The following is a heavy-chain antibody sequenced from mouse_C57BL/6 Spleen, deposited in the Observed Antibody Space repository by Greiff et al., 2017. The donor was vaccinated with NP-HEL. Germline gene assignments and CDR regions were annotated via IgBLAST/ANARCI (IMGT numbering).Heavy chain of an antibody. Sequence: QVQLQQPGAELVMPGASVKLSCKASGYTFTSYWMHWVKQRPGQGLEWIGEIDPSDSYTNYNQKFKGKSTLTVDKSSSTAYMQLSSLTSEDSAVYYCARRGWGNYVAMDYWGQGTSVTVSS. CDR1: GYTFTSYW. J-gene: IGHJ4*01. V-gene: IGHV1-69*01. D-gene: IGHD2-1*01. CDR2: IDPSDSYT. CDR3: ARRGWGNYVAMDY.